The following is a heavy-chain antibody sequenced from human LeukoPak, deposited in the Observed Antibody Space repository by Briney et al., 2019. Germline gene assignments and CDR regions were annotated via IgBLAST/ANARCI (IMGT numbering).Heavy chain of an antibody. Sequence: SETLSLTCTVSGGSISSYYWSWIRQPPGKGLEWIGYIYYSGTTNYNPSLKSRVTISVDTSKNQFSLKLSSVTAADTAVYYCARGPRRTTVTTFDYWGQGTLVTVSS. J-gene: IGHJ4*02. CDR3: ARGPRRTTVTTFDY. V-gene: IGHV4-59*12. CDR1: GGSISSYY. CDR2: IYYSGTT. D-gene: IGHD4-17*01.